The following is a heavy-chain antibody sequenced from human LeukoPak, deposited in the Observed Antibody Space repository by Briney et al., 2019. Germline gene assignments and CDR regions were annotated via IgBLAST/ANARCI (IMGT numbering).Heavy chain of an antibody. J-gene: IGHJ4*02. Sequence: PSETLSLTCTVSGGSISSYYRSWIRQPAGKGLEWIGRIYTSGGTNSNPSPKSGVTISVDKSKNQFSLKLRSVTAADTAVYYGWREYADEESCSSTRFYLDYWGQGPRVTVSS. CDR1: GGSISSYY. V-gene: IGHV4-4*07. D-gene: IGHD2-2*01. CDR3: WREYADEESCSSTRFYLDY. CDR2: IYTSGGT.